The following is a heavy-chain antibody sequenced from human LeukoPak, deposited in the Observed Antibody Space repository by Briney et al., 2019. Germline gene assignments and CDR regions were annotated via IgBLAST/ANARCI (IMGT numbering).Heavy chain of an antibody. CDR1: GGSISSSSYY. D-gene: IGHD2-2*01. Sequence: PSETLSLTCTVSGGSISSSSYYWGWIRQPPGKGLEWIGSIYYSGSTYYNPSLKSRVTISVDTSKNQFSLKLSSVTAADTAVYYCARGEIVVVPASYDYWGQGTLVTVSS. CDR3: ARGEIVVVPASYDY. J-gene: IGHJ4*02. CDR2: IYYSGST. V-gene: IGHV4-39*01.